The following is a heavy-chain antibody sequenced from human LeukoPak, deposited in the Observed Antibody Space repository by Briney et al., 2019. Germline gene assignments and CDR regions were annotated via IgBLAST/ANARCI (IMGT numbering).Heavy chain of an antibody. Sequence: SETLSLTCTVSGGSICCGDYYGSWIRKPPGEGLEWIRYIYYSGSTYYNPSLKSRVTISVDTSKNQFPLKLSSVTAADTAVYYCARGDYYDSSGYSAWGQGTLVTVSS. CDR3: ARGDYYDSSGYSA. D-gene: IGHD3-22*01. CDR2: IYYSGST. V-gene: IGHV4-30-4*01. J-gene: IGHJ5*02. CDR1: GGSICCGDYY.